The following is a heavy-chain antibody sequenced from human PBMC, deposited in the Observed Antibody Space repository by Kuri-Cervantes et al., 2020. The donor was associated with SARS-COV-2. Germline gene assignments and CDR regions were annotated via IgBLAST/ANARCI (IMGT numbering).Heavy chain of an antibody. V-gene: IGHV3-7*05. CDR1: GLSFSNYA. CDR3: ARDEYSGDIVAPDY. J-gene: IGHJ4*02. D-gene: IGHD2-15*01. Sequence: GGSLRLSCAASGLSFSNYAMSWVRQAPGKGLEWVANIKQDGSEKYYVDSVKGRFTISRDNAKNSLYLQMNSLRAEDTAVYYCARDEYSGDIVAPDYWGQGTLVTVSS. CDR2: IKQDGSEK.